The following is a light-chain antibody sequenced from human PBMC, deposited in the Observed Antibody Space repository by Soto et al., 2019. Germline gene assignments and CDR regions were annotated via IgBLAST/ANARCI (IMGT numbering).Light chain of an antibody. J-gene: IGLJ1*01. CDR2: GNS. Sequence: QSVLTQPPSVSGAPGQRVTISCTGSSSNIGAGYDVHWYQQLPGTAPKLLIYGNSNRPSGVPDRFSGSKSGTSASLAITGLQAEDEADYYCQSYDSSRYVFGTGTKATV. CDR1: SSNIGAGYD. V-gene: IGLV1-40*01. CDR3: QSYDSSRYV.